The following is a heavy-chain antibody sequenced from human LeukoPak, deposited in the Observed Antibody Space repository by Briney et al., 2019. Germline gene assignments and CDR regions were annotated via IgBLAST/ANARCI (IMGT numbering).Heavy chain of an antibody. CDR1: GFTFSNAW. Sequence: GGSLRLSCAASGFTFSNAWMSWVRQAPGKGLEWVGRIKRKTDGGTTDYAAPVKGRFTISRDDSKNTLYLEMNSLKTEDTAVYYCTTDYGDYVDWGQGTLVTVSS. CDR2: IKRKTDGGTT. J-gene: IGHJ4*02. D-gene: IGHD4-17*01. V-gene: IGHV3-15*01. CDR3: TTDYGDYVD.